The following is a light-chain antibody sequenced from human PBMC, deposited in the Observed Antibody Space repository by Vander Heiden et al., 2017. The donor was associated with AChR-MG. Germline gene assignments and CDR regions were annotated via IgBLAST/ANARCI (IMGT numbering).Light chain of an antibody. J-gene: IGLJ2*01. CDR2: QGS. V-gene: IGLV3-1*01. Sequence: SYELTQPPSLSVSPAQTTSITCSGDKLVDKYACRYQAKPGHPLVVVIYQGSKRASGSPERFSVSNSGNTATLTISGTQAMDEDDYYCQEWDSSIVVFGGGTKLTVL. CDR1: KLVDKY. CDR3: QEWDSSIVV.